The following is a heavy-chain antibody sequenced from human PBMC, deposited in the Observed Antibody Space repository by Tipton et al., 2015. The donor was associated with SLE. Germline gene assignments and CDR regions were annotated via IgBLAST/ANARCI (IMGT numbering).Heavy chain of an antibody. J-gene: IGHJ1*01. CDR1: GYTFTSYG. CDR2: ISAYNGNT. CDR3: ARRSRTVTSAEYFQH. V-gene: IGHV1-18*01. Sequence: QVQLVQSGAEVKKPGASVKVSCKASGYTFTSYGISWVRQAPGQGLEWMGWISAYNGNTNYAQKLQGRVTMTTDTSTSTAYMELSSLRSEDTAVYYCARRSRTVTSAEYFQHWGQGTLVTVSS. D-gene: IGHD4-17*01.